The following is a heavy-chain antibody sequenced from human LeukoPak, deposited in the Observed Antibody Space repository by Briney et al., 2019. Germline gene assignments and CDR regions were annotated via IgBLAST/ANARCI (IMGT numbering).Heavy chain of an antibody. CDR3: AREVGHNKITMIVVERVLYYGMDV. J-gene: IGHJ6*02. D-gene: IGHD3-22*01. V-gene: IGHV1-18*01. CDR2: ISAYNGNT. CDR1: GYTFTSYG. Sequence: GASVKVSCKASGYTFTSYGISWVRQAPGQGLEWMGWISAYNGNTNYAQKLQGRVTMTTDTSTSTAYMELRSLRSDDTAVYYCAREVGHNKITMIVVERVLYYGMDVWGQGTTVAVSS.